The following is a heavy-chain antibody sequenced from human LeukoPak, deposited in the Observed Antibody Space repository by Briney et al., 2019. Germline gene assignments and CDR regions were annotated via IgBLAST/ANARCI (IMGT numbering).Heavy chain of an antibody. CDR3: ARTPVTVIRGVIEDGMDV. V-gene: IGHV1-2*02. J-gene: IGHJ6*02. CDR2: IDPNTGRT. CDR1: GYTFTSYY. D-gene: IGHD3-10*01. Sequence: ASVKVSCKASGYTFTSYYMHWVRQAPGQGLEWMGWIDPNTGRTNFAEKFQGRVTMTRDTSVSTAYMDLIGLGSDDTAVYFCARTPVTVIRGVIEDGMDVWGQGTTVTVSS.